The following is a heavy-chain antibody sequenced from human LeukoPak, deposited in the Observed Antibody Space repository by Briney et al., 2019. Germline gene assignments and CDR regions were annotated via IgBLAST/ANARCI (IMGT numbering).Heavy chain of an antibody. CDR1: GFTFSTYA. Sequence: GGSLRLSCAASGFTFSTYAMHWVRQAPGKGLEWVAVISYDGRNEFYADSVKGRFTISRDNSKNTLYLQMNSLRVEDTAVYYCARVRVGDYLRYAFDIWGQGTMVTVSS. V-gene: IGHV3-30*04. CDR3: ARVRVGDYLRYAFDI. D-gene: IGHD4-17*01. J-gene: IGHJ3*02. CDR2: ISYDGRNE.